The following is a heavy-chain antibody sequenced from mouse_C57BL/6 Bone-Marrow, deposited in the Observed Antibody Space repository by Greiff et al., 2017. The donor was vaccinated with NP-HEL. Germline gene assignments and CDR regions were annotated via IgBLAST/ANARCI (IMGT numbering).Heavy chain of an antibody. CDR3: ALNYYGSSLWYFDV. Sequence: VHVKQSGPELVKPGASVKISCKASGYSFTDYNMNWVKQSNGKSLEWIGVINPNYGTTSYNQKFKGKATLTVDQSSSTAYMQLNSLTSEDSAVYYCALNYYGSSLWYFDVWGTGTTVTVSS. V-gene: IGHV1-39*01. CDR1: GYSFTDYN. J-gene: IGHJ1*03. D-gene: IGHD1-1*01. CDR2: INPNYGTT.